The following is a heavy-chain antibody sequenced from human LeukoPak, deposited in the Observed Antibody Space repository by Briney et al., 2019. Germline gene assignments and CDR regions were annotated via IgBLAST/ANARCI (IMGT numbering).Heavy chain of an antibody. CDR2: INPNSGGT. J-gene: IGHJ4*02. CDR1: GYTFTGYY. CDR3: ARLSDYGDYERFDY. V-gene: IGHV1-2*02. D-gene: IGHD4-17*01. Sequence: ASVKVSCKASGYTFTGYYMHWGRQAPGQGLEWMGWINPNSGGTNYAQKFQGRVTMTRDTSISTAYMELSRLRSDDTAVYYCARLSDYGDYERFDYWGQGTLVTVSS.